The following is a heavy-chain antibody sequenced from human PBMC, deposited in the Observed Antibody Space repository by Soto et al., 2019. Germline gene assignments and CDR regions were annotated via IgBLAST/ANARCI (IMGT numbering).Heavy chain of an antibody. CDR1: GFTFSDAW. CDR2: IKGKTEGGTI. CDR3: TTDPHSTGTKY. V-gene: IGHV3-15*01. Sequence: GSLRLSCAASGFTFSDAWMSWVRQAPGAGLEWVGLIKGKTEGGTIDYAAPVKARFTISRDASKNTLYLQMNSLKTEDTAVYYCTTDPHSTGTKYWGQGTLVTVSS. D-gene: IGHD1-1*01. J-gene: IGHJ4*02.